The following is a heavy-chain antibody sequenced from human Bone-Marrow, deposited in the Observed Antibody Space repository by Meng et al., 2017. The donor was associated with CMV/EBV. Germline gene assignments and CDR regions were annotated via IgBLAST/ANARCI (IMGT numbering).Heavy chain of an antibody. Sequence: SETLSLTCTVSGGSISSYYWSWIRQPPGKGLEWIGYIYYSGSTNYNPSLKSRVTMSVDTSKTQFSLKLSSVTAADTAVYYCASGGGRRGDAFDIWGQGTMVTVSS. CDR3: ASGGGRRGDAFDI. V-gene: IGHV4-59*01. D-gene: IGHD2-15*01. CDR1: GGSISSYY. J-gene: IGHJ3*02. CDR2: IYYSGST.